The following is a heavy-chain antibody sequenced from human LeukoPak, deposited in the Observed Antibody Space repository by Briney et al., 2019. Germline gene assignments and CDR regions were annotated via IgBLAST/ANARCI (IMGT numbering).Heavy chain of an antibody. V-gene: IGHV1-2*02. CDR3: ARDPGDSSGYLSQSDY. J-gene: IGHJ4*02. CDR1: GYTFTGYY. CDR2: INPNSGDT. Sequence: GASVKVSCKTSGYTFTGYYMHWVRQAPGQGLEWMGWINPNSGDTNYAQKFQGRVTMTGDTSISTAYMELSKLISDDTAVYYCARDPGDSSGYLSQSDYWGQGTLVTVSS. D-gene: IGHD3-22*01.